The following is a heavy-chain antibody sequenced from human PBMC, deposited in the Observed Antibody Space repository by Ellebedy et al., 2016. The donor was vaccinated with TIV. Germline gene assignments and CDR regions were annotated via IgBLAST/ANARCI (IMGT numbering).Heavy chain of an antibody. D-gene: IGHD3-3*01. Sequence: SETLSLXCTVSGGSISSYYWSWIRQPPGKGLEWIGYIYYSGSTNYNPSLKSRVTISVDASKNQFSLKLSSVTAADTAVYYCARDYTIFGVVSHYYYGMDVWGQGTTVIVSS. CDR1: GGSISSYY. CDR3: ARDYTIFGVVSHYYYGMDV. CDR2: IYYSGST. V-gene: IGHV4-59*01. J-gene: IGHJ6*02.